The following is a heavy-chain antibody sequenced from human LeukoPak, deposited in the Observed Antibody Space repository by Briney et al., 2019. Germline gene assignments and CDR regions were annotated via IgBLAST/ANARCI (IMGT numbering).Heavy chain of an antibody. CDR1: GFTFSTYA. D-gene: IGHD6-13*01. CDR2: ISYDGSNK. Sequence: GGSLRLSCTASGFTFSTYAMHWVRQAPGKGLEWVAVISYDGSNKYYADSVKGRFTISRDNSKNTLFLQMNSLRADDTAVYYCARRTAAGKYFFDSWGQGTLVTVSS. V-gene: IGHV3-30-3*01. CDR3: ARRTAAGKYFFDS. J-gene: IGHJ4*02.